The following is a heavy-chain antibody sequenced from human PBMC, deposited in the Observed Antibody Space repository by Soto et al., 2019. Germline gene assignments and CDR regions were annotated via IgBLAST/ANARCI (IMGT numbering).Heavy chain of an antibody. CDR2: IDYNGVT. Sequence: SETLSLTCTVSGGSIYRSGYYWGWIRQPPGRGLEWIGNIDYNGVTYSNPSLKSRVTISRDTSKNQFSLKLTSVTAAGTALYYCGKVLVGATGHTDHDSWGQGTLVTVST. V-gene: IGHV4-39*01. J-gene: IGHJ4*02. CDR1: GGSIYRSGYY. CDR3: GKVLVGATGHTDHDS. D-gene: IGHD2-15*01.